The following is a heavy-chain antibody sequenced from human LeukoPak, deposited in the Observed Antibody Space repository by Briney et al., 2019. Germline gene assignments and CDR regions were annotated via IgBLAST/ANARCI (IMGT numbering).Heavy chain of an antibody. CDR1: GGSIWSSY. J-gene: IGHJ5*02. V-gene: IGHV4-4*07. Sequence: KPSETLSLTCSVSGGSIWSSYWSWIRQPAGKGLEWIGRIYTSGGTYYNPSLKSRITMSVDTSKNQFSLRLRSVTAADTAVYYCVRYTDILTGYSSINWFDPWGQGTLVTVSS. CDR2: IYTSGGT. D-gene: IGHD3-9*01. CDR3: VRYTDILTGYSSINWFDP.